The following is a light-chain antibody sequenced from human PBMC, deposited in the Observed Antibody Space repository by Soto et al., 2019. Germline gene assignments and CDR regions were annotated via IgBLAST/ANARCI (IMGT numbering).Light chain of an antibody. CDR3: MHALHTPYL. CDR1: KSLLQSNGYVY. V-gene: IGKV2-28*01. J-gene: IGKJ2*01. CDR2: LVS. Sequence: IVMAQSPLSLPVTPGEPASISCRPSKSLLQSNGYVYLVWYLKRPAQSPQLLLYLVSNRASGVPDTFSGSGSGTDFTLEISRVEAGDVGVYYCMHALHTPYLFGQGTMVDSK.